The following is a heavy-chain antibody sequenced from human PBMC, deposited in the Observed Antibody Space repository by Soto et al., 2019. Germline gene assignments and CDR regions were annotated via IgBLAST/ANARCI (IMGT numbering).Heavy chain of an antibody. CDR1: GGSLSNYY. Sequence: PSDTLSLTCTVSGGSLSNYYWSWTRQPPGKGLEWIGYIYYAGTTTYNPSLKSRVTISLDRSKNQFSLKLDSVTAADTAVYYCTRLGGYYQALDSWGQGTLVTVSS. V-gene: IGHV4-59*08. CDR3: TRLGGYYQALDS. CDR2: IYYAGTT. J-gene: IGHJ4*02. D-gene: IGHD3-22*01.